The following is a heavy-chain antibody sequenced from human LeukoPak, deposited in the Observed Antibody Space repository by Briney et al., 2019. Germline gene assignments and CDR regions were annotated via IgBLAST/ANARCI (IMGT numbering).Heavy chain of an antibody. CDR2: ISGSGGST. J-gene: IGHJ3*02. D-gene: IGHD3-22*01. V-gene: IGHV3-23*01. Sequence: GGSLRLSCAASGFTFSSYAMSWVRQAPGKGLEWVSAISGSGGSTYYADSVKVRFTISRDNSKNTLYLQMNRLRAEDTAVYYCAKDYGSGYYDDAFDIWGQGTMVTVSS. CDR1: GFTFSSYA. CDR3: AKDYGSGYYDDAFDI.